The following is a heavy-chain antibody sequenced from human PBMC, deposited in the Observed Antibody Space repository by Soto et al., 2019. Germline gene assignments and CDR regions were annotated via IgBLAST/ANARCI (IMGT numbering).Heavy chain of an antibody. CDR1: GYTFSGYY. Sequence: QVQLVQSGAEVKKPGASVKVSCKASGYTFSGYYMHWVRQAPGQGLEWMGWINPNRGGTKYAQKFQVRVTMTRDTAISTGYVELSRLRSDDTAVYYCARGWLLDYGLDVWGQGTTVTFSS. CDR3: ARGWLLDYGLDV. V-gene: IGHV1-2*02. CDR2: INPNRGGT. J-gene: IGHJ6*02. D-gene: IGHD2-21*02.